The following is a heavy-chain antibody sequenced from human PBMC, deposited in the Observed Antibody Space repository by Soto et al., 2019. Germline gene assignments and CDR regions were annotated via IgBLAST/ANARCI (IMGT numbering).Heavy chain of an antibody. CDR3: AKGRAYCSSTSCPVREPVDY. V-gene: IGHV3-30*18. D-gene: IGHD2-2*01. CDR2: ISYDGSNK. CDR1: GFTFSSYG. Sequence: GGSLRLSCAASGFTFSSYGMHWVRQAPGKGLEWVAVISYDGSNKYYADSVKGRFTISRDNSKNTLYLQMNSLRAEDTAVYYCAKGRAYCSSTSCPVREPVDYWGQGTLVTVSS. J-gene: IGHJ4*02.